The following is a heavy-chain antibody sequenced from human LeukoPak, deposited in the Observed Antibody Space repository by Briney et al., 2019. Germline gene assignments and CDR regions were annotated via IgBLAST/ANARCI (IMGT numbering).Heavy chain of an antibody. D-gene: IGHD6-19*01. CDR2: INSDGCST. CDR1: GFTFSSYW. Sequence: PGGSLRLFCAASGFTFSSYWMQWVRQAPGEGLVRVSCINSDGCSTSYADSVKGRFTISRDNAKNTLYLQMNSLRAEDTAVYYCAREGIAVASKKRFDYWGQGTLVTVSS. V-gene: IGHV3-74*01. CDR3: AREGIAVASKKRFDY. J-gene: IGHJ4*02.